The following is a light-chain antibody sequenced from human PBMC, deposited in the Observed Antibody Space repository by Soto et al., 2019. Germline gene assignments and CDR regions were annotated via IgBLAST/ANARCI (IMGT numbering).Light chain of an antibody. J-gene: IGLJ1*01. V-gene: IGLV2-8*01. Sequence: QSVLTQPPSASGSFGQSVTISCTGTSSDVGGYNYVSWYQQQPGKAPKLMIYEVSERPSGVPDRFSGSKSGNTASLTVSGLQADDEAEYYCSSYSGTNYHYVFGTGTKVTVL. CDR3: SSYSGTNYHYV. CDR2: EVS. CDR1: SSDVGGYNY.